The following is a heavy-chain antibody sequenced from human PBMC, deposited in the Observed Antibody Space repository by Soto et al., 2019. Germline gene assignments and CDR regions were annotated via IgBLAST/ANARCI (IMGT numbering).Heavy chain of an antibody. J-gene: IGHJ5*02. CDR1: GYTFTSYA. Sequence: ASVKVSCKASGYTFTSYAMHWVRQAPGQRLEWMGWINAGNGNTKYSQKFQGRVTITRDTSASTAYMELNSLRSEDTAVYYCASFHGYYKNWFDPWGQGTLVTVS. CDR3: ASFHGYYKNWFDP. D-gene: IGHD3-22*01. CDR2: INAGNGNT. V-gene: IGHV1-3*01.